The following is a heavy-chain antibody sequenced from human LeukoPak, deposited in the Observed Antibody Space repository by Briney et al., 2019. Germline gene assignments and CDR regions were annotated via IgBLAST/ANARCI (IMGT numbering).Heavy chain of an antibody. V-gene: IGHV4-34*01. CDR1: GESFSGYY. Sequence: SETLSLTCAVYGESFSGYYWSWIRQPPGKGLEWIGEIKHSGSTNYNPPLKSRVTISVDTSKNQFSLKLSSVTAGDTAVYYCARGKAAAGEYNWFDPWGQETLLTVSS. D-gene: IGHD6-13*01. J-gene: IGHJ5*02. CDR2: IKHSGST. CDR3: ARGKAAAGEYNWFDP.